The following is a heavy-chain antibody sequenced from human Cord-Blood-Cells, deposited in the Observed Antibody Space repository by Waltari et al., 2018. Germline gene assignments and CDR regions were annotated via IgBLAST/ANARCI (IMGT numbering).Heavy chain of an antibody. V-gene: IGHV3-30-3*01. CDR3: ARGLRVVTLDY. D-gene: IGHD2-21*02. J-gene: IGHJ4*02. Sequence: QVQLVESGGGVVQPGRSLRLSCAASGFTFSSYAMHWVRQAPGKGLEWLAVISYDGSNKYYADSVKGRFTISRDNSKNTLYLQMNSLRAEDTAVYYCARGLRVVTLDYWGQGTLVTVSS. CDR1: GFTFSSYA. CDR2: ISYDGSNK.